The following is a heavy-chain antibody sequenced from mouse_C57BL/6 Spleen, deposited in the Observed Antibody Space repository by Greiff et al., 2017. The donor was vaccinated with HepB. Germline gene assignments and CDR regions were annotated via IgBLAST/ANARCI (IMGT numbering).Heavy chain of an antibody. J-gene: IGHJ2*01. CDR1: GYAFSSSW. V-gene: IGHV1-82*01. CDR2: IYPGDGDT. CDR3: AREGVATGYFDY. Sequence: VQLQQSGPELVKPGASVKISCKASGYAFSSSWMYWVKQRPGKGLEWIGRIYPGDGDTNYNGKFKGKATLTADKSSSTAYMQLSSLTSEDSAVYFCAREGVATGYFDYWGQGTTLTVSS. D-gene: IGHD1-1*02.